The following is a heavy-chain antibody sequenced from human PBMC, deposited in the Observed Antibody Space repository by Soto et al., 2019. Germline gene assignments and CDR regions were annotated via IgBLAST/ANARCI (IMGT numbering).Heavy chain of an antibody. D-gene: IGHD2-8*01. Sequence: QGQLVQSRAELKKPGASVKVSCKASDYTFTRYGISWVRQAPGQGLEWMGWISGYNGDTNYAQKFQGRVTMTIDTSTTTAYMELRILTSDDTAVYYCAKNGHPPYYYYGMDVWGQGTTVTVSS. V-gene: IGHV1-18*01. J-gene: IGHJ6*02. CDR2: ISGYNGDT. CDR3: AKNGHPPYYYYGMDV. CDR1: DYTFTRYG.